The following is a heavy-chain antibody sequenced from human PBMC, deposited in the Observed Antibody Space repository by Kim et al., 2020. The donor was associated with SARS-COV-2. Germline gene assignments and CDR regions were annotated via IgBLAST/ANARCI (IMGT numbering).Heavy chain of an antibody. Sequence: SQTLSLTCAVFGGSFSGSHWTWVRQPPGKGREWIGEINHSGGTNCNPSLKSRVTISLDTSKKQVSLKLGSVTAADTAVYYCARGRAGVVPSPILGLGPYYDYYAMDVGGQGTTITVSS. D-gene: IGHD2-2*02. CDR1: GGSFSGSH. CDR3: ARGRAGVVPSPILGLGPYYDYYAMDV. V-gene: IGHV4-34*01. CDR2: INHSGGT. J-gene: IGHJ6*02.